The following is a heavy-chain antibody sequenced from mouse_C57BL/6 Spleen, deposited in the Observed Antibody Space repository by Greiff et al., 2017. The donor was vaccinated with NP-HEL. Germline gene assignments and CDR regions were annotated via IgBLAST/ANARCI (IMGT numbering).Heavy chain of an antibody. V-gene: IGHV1-18*01. CDR1: GYTFTDYN. J-gene: IGHJ1*03. CDR2: INPNNGGT. CDR3: ARGYSGSSDV. Sequence: VQLQQSGPELVKPGASVKIPCKASGYTFTDYNMDWVKQSHGKSLEWIGEINPNNGGTIYNQKFKGKATLTVDTSSSTAYMELRSLTSEDTAVYYCARGYSGSSDVWGTGTTVPVSS. D-gene: IGHD1-1*01.